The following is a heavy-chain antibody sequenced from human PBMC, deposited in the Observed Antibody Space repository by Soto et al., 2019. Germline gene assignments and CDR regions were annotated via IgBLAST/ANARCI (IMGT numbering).Heavy chain of an antibody. CDR1: GFTFSSYW. Sequence: EVQLVESGGGLVQPGGSLRRSCAASGFTFSSYWMSWVRQAPGKGLEWVANIKQDGSEKYYVDSVKGRFTISRDNAKNSLYLQMNSLRAVDTAVYYCARASSYSSSWYGPNYYYYYGMDVWGQGTTVTVSS. CDR2: IKQDGSEK. J-gene: IGHJ6*02. V-gene: IGHV3-7*05. CDR3: ARASSYSSSWYGPNYYYYYGMDV. D-gene: IGHD6-13*01.